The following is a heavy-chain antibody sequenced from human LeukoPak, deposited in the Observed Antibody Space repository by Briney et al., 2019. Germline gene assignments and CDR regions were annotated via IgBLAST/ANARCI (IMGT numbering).Heavy chain of an antibody. CDR2: IYSGGST. J-gene: IGHJ6*02. CDR3: AREVRSGYYDYYYYGMDV. Sequence: PGGSLRLSCAASGFTVSSNYMSWVRQAPGKGLEWVSVIYSGGSTYYADSVKGRFTISRDNSKNTLYLQMNSLRAEDTAVYYCAREVRSGYYDYYYYGMDVWGQGTTVTVSS. D-gene: IGHD3-22*01. CDR1: GFTVSSNY. V-gene: IGHV3-53*01.